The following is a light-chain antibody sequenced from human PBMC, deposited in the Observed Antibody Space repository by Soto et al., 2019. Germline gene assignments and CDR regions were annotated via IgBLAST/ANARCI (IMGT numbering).Light chain of an antibody. V-gene: IGKV1-5*01. CDR2: DAS. CDR1: QSISKW. J-gene: IGKJ1*01. Sequence: DIQMTQSPSTLSASVGDRVTITCRASQSISKWLAWYQQKPGKAPNLLIYDASNLESGVPSRFSGSGSGTEFTLTISSLQPDEFATYYCQQYNDYSPWTFGQGTKGDIK. CDR3: QQYNDYSPWT.